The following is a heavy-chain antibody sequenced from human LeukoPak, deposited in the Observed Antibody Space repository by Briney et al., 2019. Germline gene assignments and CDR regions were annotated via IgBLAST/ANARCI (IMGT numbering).Heavy chain of an antibody. CDR2: IYYSGTT. V-gene: IGHV4-30-4*01. CDR3: ARLVGYYSRGSCYHFDY. CDR1: GGSISSGDDY. J-gene: IGHJ4*02. Sequence: SQTLSLACTVSGGSISSGDDYWSWIRQPPGKGLEWIGYIYYSGTTYYNPSLKSRASISVDTSKNQFSLKLSSVTAADTALYFCARLVGYYSRGSCYHFDYWGQGSLVTVSS. D-gene: IGHD2-15*01.